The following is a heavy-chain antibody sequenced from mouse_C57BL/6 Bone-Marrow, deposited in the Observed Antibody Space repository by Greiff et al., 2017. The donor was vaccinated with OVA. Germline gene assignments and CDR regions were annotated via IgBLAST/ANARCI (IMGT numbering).Heavy chain of an antibody. CDR2: ISSGSSTI. J-gene: IGHJ3*01. V-gene: IGHV5-17*01. CDR1: GFTFSDYG. Sequence: EVQLVESGGGLVKPGGSLKLSCAASGFTFSDYGMHWVRQAPEKGLEWVAYISSGSSTIDYADTVKCRFTISRDNAKNTLFMQMTSLRSYDTAMYYCATGYGGSWFAYGGQGTLVTVSA. CDR3: ATGYGGSWFAY. D-gene: IGHD2-2*01.